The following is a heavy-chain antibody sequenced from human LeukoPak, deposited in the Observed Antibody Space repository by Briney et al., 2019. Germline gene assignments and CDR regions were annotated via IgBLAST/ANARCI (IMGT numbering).Heavy chain of an antibody. Sequence: GGSLRLSCRASGFQFSAYGLNWVRQSPGKGRQWISYINSTRTIIYYGDSVEGRFTISRDNARNSLALQMHSLRPEDTAVYYCARDLDEEGGNLRRELAFWGQGTLITVSS. CDR1: GFQFSAYG. D-gene: IGHD4-23*01. CDR2: INSTRTII. CDR3: ARDLDEEGGNLRRELAF. V-gene: IGHV3-48*04. J-gene: IGHJ4*02.